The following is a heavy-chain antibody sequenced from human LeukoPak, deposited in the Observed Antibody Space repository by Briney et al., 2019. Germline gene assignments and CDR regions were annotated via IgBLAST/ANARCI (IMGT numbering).Heavy chain of an antibody. V-gene: IGHV1-2*02. D-gene: IGHD3-9*01. CDR3: ARSPDILTGENFDY. CDR2: INPNSGVT. CDR1: GYTFTDDY. J-gene: IGHJ4*02. Sequence: GASVKVSCKASGYTFTDDYVHWVRQAPGQGLEWMGWINPNSGVTNYAQKFQGRVTMTRDMSISTAYMELSRLRSDDTAVYYCARSPDILTGENFDYWAREPWSPSPQ.